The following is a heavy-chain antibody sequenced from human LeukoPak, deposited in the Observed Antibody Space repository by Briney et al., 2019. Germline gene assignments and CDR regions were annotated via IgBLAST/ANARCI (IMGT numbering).Heavy chain of an antibody. Sequence: SETLSLTCAVYGGSFSGYYWSWIRQPPGKGLEWIGSIYYSGSTYYNPSLKSRVTISVDTSKNQFSLKLSSVTAADTAVYYCARATIGPRGYSYGSAYCGQGTLVTVSS. CDR3: ARATIGPRGYSYGSAY. D-gene: IGHD5-18*01. V-gene: IGHV4-34*01. CDR1: GGSFSGYY. CDR2: IYYSGST. J-gene: IGHJ4*02.